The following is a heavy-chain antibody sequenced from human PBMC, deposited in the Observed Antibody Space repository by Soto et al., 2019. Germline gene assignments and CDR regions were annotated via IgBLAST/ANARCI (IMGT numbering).Heavy chain of an antibody. J-gene: IGHJ6*02. CDR2: MNPNSGNT. V-gene: IGHV1-8*01. D-gene: IGHD3-10*01. CDR1: GYTFTSYD. Sequence: QVQLVQSGAEVKKPWASVKVSCKASGYTFTSYDINWVRQATGQGLEWMRWMNPNSGNTGYAQKFQGRVTMARNTPKSTAYMDLRSLSTEDTALYYSARIGLLSIYYSMGIWGQGTTVTDSS. CDR3: ARIGLLSIYYSMGI.